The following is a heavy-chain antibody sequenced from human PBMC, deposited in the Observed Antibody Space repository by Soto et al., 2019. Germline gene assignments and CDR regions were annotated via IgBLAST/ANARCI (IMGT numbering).Heavy chain of an antibody. V-gene: IGHV1-2*04. D-gene: IGHD3-22*01. CDR2: INPNSGGT. CDR3: ARVYYDSSGYYYGMDV. CDR1: GYTFTGYY. J-gene: IGHJ6*02. Sequence: ASVKVSCKASGYTFTGYYMHWVRQAPGQGLEWMGWINPNSGGTNYAQKFQGWVTMTRDTSISTAYMELSRLRSDDTAVYYCARVYYDSSGYYYGMDVWGQGTTVTVSS.